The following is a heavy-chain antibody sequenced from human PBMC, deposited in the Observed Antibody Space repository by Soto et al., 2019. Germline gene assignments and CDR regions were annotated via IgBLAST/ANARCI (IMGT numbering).Heavy chain of an antibody. CDR1: GASISSGDYY. D-gene: IGHD3-22*01. J-gene: IGHJ4*02. CDR2: IYYSGST. V-gene: IGHV4-30-4*01. CDR3: ARASYDSSTYYLDY. Sequence: SETLSLTCTVSGASISSGDYYWTWIRQPPGKGLEWIGSIYYSGSTYYNPSLKSRVTISVDTSNNQFSLKLSSATAADTAVYYCARASYDSSTYYLDYWGQGTLVTVSS.